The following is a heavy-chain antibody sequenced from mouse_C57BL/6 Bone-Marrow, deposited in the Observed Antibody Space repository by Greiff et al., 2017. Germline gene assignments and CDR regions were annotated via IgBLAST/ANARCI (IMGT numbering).Heavy chain of an antibody. V-gene: IGHV1-42*01. CDR1: GYSFTGYY. Sequence: EVQLQESGPELVKPGASVKISCKASGYSFTGYYMNWVKQSPDKSLEWIGEINPSTGGTTYNQKFKAKATLTVDKSASPAYMQLQSLTSEDSAVYYCAITGGYFDVWGTGTSGTVSS. D-gene: IGHD4-1*01. CDR2: INPSTGGT. CDR3: AITGGYFDV. J-gene: IGHJ1*03.